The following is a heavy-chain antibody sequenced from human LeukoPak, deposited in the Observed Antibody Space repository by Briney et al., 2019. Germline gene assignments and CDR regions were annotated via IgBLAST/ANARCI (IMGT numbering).Heavy chain of an antibody. CDR1: GFTISSYW. V-gene: IGHV3-74*01. CDR3: SRDFVGAEDY. CDR2: INPAGSVT. Sequence: GGSLRLSCSASGFTISSYWMHWVRQAPGKGLVWVSRINPAGSVTIHADSVRGRFTISRGTATNTLYLEMNSLRAEDTAVYYCSRDFVGAEDYWGQGTLVTVSS. D-gene: IGHD3-16*01. J-gene: IGHJ4*02.